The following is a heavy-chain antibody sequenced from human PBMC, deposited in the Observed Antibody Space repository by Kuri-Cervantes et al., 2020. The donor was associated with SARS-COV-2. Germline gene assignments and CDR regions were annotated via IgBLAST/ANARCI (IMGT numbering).Heavy chain of an antibody. CDR2: ISSSGSTI. Sequence: SLKIFCAASGFTFSDYYMGWIRQAPGKGLEWVSYISSSGSTIYYADSVKGRFTISRDNAKNSLYLQMNSLRAEDTAVYYCARDLLNYYDSSGYGYWGQGTLVTVSS. D-gene: IGHD3-22*01. V-gene: IGHV3-11*01. CDR1: GFTFSDYY. CDR3: ARDLLNYYDSSGYGY. J-gene: IGHJ4*02.